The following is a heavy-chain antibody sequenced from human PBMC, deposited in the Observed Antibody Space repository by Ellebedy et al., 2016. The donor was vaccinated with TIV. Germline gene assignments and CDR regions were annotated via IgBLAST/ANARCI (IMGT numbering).Heavy chain of an antibody. CDR2: TYHIGST. V-gene: IGHV4-4*02. Sequence: MPSETLSLTCAVSGGSISSTNYWSWVRQPPGKGLEWIAETYHIGSTNYNPSLKSRVTISVDKSKNQFSLNLNSVTGADTAVYYCVRNGAAAGWGNWFDPWGQGTLVTVSS. D-gene: IGHD6-13*01. J-gene: IGHJ5*02. CDR3: VRNGAAAGWGNWFDP. CDR1: GGSISSTNY.